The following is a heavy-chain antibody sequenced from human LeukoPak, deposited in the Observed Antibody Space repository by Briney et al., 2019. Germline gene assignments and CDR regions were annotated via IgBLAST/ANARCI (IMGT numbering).Heavy chain of an antibody. V-gene: IGHV3-23*01. Sequence: PGGSLRLSCASSGFTFTSYAVSWVRQAPGKGLEWVSTISYSGGTTYHTDSVKGRFTISRDISKNTVYLQMNSLKAEDTAVYYCAKDGVVRGLGPYHFDSWGQGSLVTVSS. CDR3: AKDGVVRGLGPYHFDS. CDR1: GFTFTSYA. D-gene: IGHD3-10*01. J-gene: IGHJ4*02. CDR2: ISYSGGTT.